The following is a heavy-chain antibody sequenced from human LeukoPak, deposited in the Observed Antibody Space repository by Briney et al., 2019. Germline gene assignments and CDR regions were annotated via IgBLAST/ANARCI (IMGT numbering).Heavy chain of an antibody. V-gene: IGHV3-21*01. Sequence: GGSLRLSCAASGFTFSSYSMNWVRQAPGKGLEWVSSISSSSSYIYYADSVKGRFTISRDNARNSLYLQMNSLRAEDTAVYYCARDRNGVAFDYWGQGTLVTVSS. CDR2: ISSSSSYI. J-gene: IGHJ4*02. D-gene: IGHD2-8*01. CDR3: ARDRNGVAFDY. CDR1: GFTFSSYS.